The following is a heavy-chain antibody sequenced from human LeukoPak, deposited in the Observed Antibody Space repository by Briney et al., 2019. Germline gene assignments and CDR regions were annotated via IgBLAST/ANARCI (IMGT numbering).Heavy chain of an antibody. Sequence: PGGSLRLSCAASGFTVSSNYMTWVRQAPGKGLEWVSGISGSGGSIDYADSVKGRFTIDRDNSKNTLHLQMNSLRAEDTAVYYCARVGSSISRHWFDPWGQGTLVTVSS. D-gene: IGHD6-13*01. V-gene: IGHV3-23*01. J-gene: IGHJ5*02. CDR1: GFTVSSNY. CDR3: ARVGSSISRHWFDP. CDR2: ISGSGGSI.